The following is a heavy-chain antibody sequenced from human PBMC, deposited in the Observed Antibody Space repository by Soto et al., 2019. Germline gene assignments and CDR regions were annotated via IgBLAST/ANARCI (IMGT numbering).Heavy chain of an antibody. Sequence: QVQLVESGGGVVQPGRSLRLSCAASGFTFSSYGMHWVRQAPGKGLEWVAVIWYDGSNKYYADSVKGRFTISRDNSKNTLYLQMNSLRAEDTAVYYCAGEGGYSVGYGMDVWGQGTTVTVSS. CDR1: GFTFSSYG. D-gene: IGHD5-18*01. CDR3: AGEGGYSVGYGMDV. J-gene: IGHJ6*02. CDR2: IWYDGSNK. V-gene: IGHV3-33*01.